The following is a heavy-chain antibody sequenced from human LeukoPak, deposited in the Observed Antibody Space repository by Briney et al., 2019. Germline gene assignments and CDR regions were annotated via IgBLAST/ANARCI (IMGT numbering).Heavy chain of an antibody. Sequence: GGSLRLSCAASGFTFSSYSMNWVRQAPGKGLEWVSSISSSSSYIYYADSVKGRFTISRDNAKNSLYLQMNSLRAEDTAVYYCARLANTMASFDYWGQGTLVTVSS. V-gene: IGHV3-21*01. CDR1: GFTFSSYS. J-gene: IGHJ4*02. CDR3: ARLANTMASFDY. D-gene: IGHD3-10*01. CDR2: ISSSSSYI.